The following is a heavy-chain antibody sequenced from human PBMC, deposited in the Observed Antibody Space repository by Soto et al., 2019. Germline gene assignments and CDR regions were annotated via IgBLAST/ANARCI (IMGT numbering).Heavy chain of an antibody. CDR3: ARAGCDGGSCYTLVGLRYGMDV. CDR1: GFTFSSYA. D-gene: IGHD2-15*01. J-gene: IGHJ6*02. V-gene: IGHV3-30-3*01. Sequence: QVQLVESGGGVVQPGRSLRLFCAASGFTFSSYAMHWVRQAPGKGLEWVAVISYDGNNKYYADSVKGRFTISRDNSKNTLYLQMNSLRAEDTAVYYCARAGCDGGSCYTLVGLRYGMDVWGQGTTVTVSS. CDR2: ISYDGNNK.